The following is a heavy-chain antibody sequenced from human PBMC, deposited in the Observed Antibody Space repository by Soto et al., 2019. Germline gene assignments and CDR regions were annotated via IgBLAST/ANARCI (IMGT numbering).Heavy chain of an antibody. CDR2: IFPSDSDT. Sequence: GESLKLSCRTSGYSFTSYWIAWVRQMPGKGLEWMGIIFPSDSDTRYSPSFQGQVTIFADRSTSTVFLQWASLKASDTAVYFCARKDKSGYYNWFDPWGQGTLVTVSS. CDR3: ARKDKSGYYNWFDP. D-gene: IGHD3-22*01. J-gene: IGHJ5*02. V-gene: IGHV5-51*01. CDR1: GYSFTSYW.